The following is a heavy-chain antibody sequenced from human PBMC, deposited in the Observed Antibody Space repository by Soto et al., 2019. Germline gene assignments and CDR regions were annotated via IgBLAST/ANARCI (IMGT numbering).Heavy chain of an antibody. D-gene: IGHD2-21*02. V-gene: IGHV2-5*01. J-gene: IGHJ5*02. Sequence: QITLKESGPTLVKPTQTLTLTCTFSGFSLSTSGVGVGWIRQPPGKALEWLALIYWNDDKRYSPSLKSRLTITKATSKNQVVLTMTNMDPVDTATYYCAHRPGAYCGGDCYSGWFDPWGQGTLVTVSS. CDR1: GFSLSTSGVG. CDR2: IYWNDDK. CDR3: AHRPGAYCGGDCYSGWFDP.